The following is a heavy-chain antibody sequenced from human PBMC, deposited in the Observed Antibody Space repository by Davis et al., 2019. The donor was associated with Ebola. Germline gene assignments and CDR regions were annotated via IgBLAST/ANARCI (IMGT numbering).Heavy chain of an antibody. D-gene: IGHD5-18*01. V-gene: IGHV1-2*04. CDR2: INPNSGGT. Sequence: ASVKVSCKASGYTFTSYYMHWVRQAPGQGLEWMGWINPNSGGTNYAQKFQGWVTMTRDTSISTAYMELSRLRSDDTAVYYCARSWGYSYGYYYYYGMDVWGQGTTVTVSS. CDR3: ARSWGYSYGYYYYYGMDV. CDR1: GYTFTSYY. J-gene: IGHJ6*02.